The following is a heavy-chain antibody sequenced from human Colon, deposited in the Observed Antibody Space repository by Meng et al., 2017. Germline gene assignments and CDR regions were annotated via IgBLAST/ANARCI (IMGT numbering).Heavy chain of an antibody. D-gene: IGHD3-3*01. V-gene: IGHV3-74*01. CDR2: INPDGTTT. CDR1: GFTFSSYW. J-gene: IGHJ4*02. CDR3: ATYYTPDY. Sequence: VQLVESGGGFVQPGGSLGLSCAASGFTFSSYWMHWVRQVPGKGLAWVSRINPDGTTTAYADSVKDRFAISRDNTKNTLYLHMNSLRAEDTAVYYCATYYTPDYWGQGTLVTVSS.